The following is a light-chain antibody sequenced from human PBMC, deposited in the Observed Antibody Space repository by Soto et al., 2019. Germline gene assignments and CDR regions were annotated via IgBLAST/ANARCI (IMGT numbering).Light chain of an antibody. CDR2: RNN. V-gene: IGLV1-47*01. CDR1: SSNIGSNY. CDR3: AAWDDSLSGPGV. Sequence: QPVLTQPPSASGTPGQRVTISCSGSSSNIGSNYVYWYQQLPGTAPKLLIYRNNQRPSGVPDRFSGSKSGTSASLAISGLRSEDESDYYCAAWDDSLSGPGVFGGGTPLTVL. J-gene: IGLJ2*01.